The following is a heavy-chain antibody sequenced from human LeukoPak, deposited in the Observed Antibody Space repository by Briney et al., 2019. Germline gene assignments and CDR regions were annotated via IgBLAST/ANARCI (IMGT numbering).Heavy chain of an antibody. V-gene: IGHV4-59*11. Sequence: PSETLSLTCTVSGGSISSHYWSWIRQPPGKGLEWIGYIYYSGSTNYNPSLKSRVTISVDTSKNQFSLELSSVTAAHTAVYYCARVGSGYSYYYYYMDVWGKGTTVTVSS. CDR2: IYYSGST. CDR3: ARVGSGYSYYYYYMDV. J-gene: IGHJ6*03. D-gene: IGHD3-22*01. CDR1: GGSISSHY.